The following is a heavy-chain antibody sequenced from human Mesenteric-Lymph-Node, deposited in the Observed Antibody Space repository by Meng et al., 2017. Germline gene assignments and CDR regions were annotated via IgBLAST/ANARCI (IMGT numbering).Heavy chain of an antibody. CDR1: GFTFSSYG. CDR3: ARESSGYYPQFDY. CDR2: IWYDGSNK. V-gene: IGHV3-33*01. Sequence: GESLKISCAASGFTFSSYGMHWVRQAPGKGLEWVAVIWYDGSNKYYADSVKGRFTISRDNSKNTLYLQMNSLRAEDTAVYYCARESSGYYPQFDYWGQGTLVTVSS. D-gene: IGHD3-22*01. J-gene: IGHJ4*02.